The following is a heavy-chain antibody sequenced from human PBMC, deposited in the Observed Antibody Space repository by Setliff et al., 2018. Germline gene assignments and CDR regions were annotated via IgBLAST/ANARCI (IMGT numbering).Heavy chain of an antibody. J-gene: IGHJ4*02. CDR2: IHYSGNT. CDR3: ARGVSGVSWTPRY. CDR1: GGSISSYY. Sequence: SETLSLTCTVSGGSISSYYWSWIRQPPRKGLEWIGYIHYSGNTNYNPSLKSRVTISFNTSKNQISLKLSSVTPADTALYYCARGVSGVSWTPRYWGRGTLVTSPQ. D-gene: IGHD2-15*01. V-gene: IGHV4-59*01.